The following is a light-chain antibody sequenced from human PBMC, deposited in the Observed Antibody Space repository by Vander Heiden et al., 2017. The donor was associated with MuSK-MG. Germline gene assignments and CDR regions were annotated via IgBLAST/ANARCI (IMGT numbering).Light chain of an antibody. Sequence: QSALTQPASVSGSPGQSITISCTGGSSHIGLYKYVSWFQQHPGKAPKLIIYDVSDRPSGVSDRFSGSKSGNTASLTISGLQAEDEADYYCNSFTSTDTLYVFGTGTRVTVL. CDR3: NSFTSTDTLYV. CDR2: DVS. CDR1: SSHIGLYKY. J-gene: IGLJ1*01. V-gene: IGLV2-14*03.